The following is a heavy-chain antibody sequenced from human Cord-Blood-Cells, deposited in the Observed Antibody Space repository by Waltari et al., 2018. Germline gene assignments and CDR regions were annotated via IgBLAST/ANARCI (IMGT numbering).Heavy chain of an antibody. V-gene: IGHV4-34*01. D-gene: IGHD3-9*01. Sequence: QVQLQQWGAGLLKPSETLSLTCAVYGGSFSGYYWSWIRPPPGKGLEWIGEINHSGSTNYNPSLKSRVTISVDTSKNQFSLKLSSVTAADTAVYYCARGLGDILTGRSLDAFDIWGQGTMVTDSS. J-gene: IGHJ3*02. CDR1: GGSFSGYY. CDR3: ARGLGDILTGRSLDAFDI. CDR2: INHSGST.